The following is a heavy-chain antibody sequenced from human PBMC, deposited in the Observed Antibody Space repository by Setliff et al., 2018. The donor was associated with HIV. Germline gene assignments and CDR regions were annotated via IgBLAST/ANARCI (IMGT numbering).Heavy chain of an antibody. D-gene: IGHD2-2*01. CDR1: GYTFSSHW. J-gene: IGHJ5*02. V-gene: IGHV5-51*01. CDR2: IYPEDSDA. Sequence: PGESLKISCQGSGYTFSSHWIGWVRQMPGKGLEWMGIIYPEDSDARYSPSFEGQVTISADKSINTAYLQWSSLKASDTAMYYCATLEGRVVVGAPTVIDVPNPLQALPW. CDR3: ATLEGRVVVGAPTVIDVPNPLQALP.